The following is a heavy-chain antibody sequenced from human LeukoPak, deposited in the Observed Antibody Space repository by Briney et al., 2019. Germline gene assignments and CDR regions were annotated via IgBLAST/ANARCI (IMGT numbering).Heavy chain of an antibody. Sequence: GGSLRLSCSTSGFTFSNHFMHWVRQAPGKGLEYVSSIGPNGASTLYADSVKGRFTISRDNSKNALYLQLASLRLEDTALYYCVKDLTGTWSFDYWGQGTLVTVSS. V-gene: IGHV3-64D*06. J-gene: IGHJ4*02. CDR1: GFTFSNHF. CDR3: VKDLTGTWSFDY. CDR2: IGPNGAST. D-gene: IGHD3-9*01.